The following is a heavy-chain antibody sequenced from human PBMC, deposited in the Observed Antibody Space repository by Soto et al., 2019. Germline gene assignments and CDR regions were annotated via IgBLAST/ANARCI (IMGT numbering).Heavy chain of an antibody. V-gene: IGHV3-30-3*01. J-gene: IGHJ6*02. D-gene: IGHD1-26*01. CDR1: GFNFSSYA. CDR2: ISYDGSNK. CDR3: ARDRQGGGATNYYYYGMDV. Sequence: QVQLVESGGGVVQPGRSLRLSCAASGFNFSSYAMHWVRQAPGKGLEWVAVISYDGSNKYYADSVKGRFTISRDNSKNTLYLQMNSLRAEDTAVYYCARDRQGGGATNYYYYGMDVWSQGSTVTVSS.